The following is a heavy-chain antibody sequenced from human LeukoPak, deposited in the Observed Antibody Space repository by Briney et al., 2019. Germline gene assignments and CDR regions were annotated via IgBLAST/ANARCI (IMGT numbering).Heavy chain of an antibody. V-gene: IGHV3-64D*06. CDR3: VKEGSDTNGWYNFDY. CDR1: GFTFSRYA. J-gene: IGHJ4*02. D-gene: IGHD6-19*01. Sequence: PGGSLRLSCSASGFTFSRYAMHWVRQAPGKGLEYVSAISSTGRTTYYADSVKGRFNISRDNSKNALYFQMSSLRPEDTAVYYCVKEGSDTNGWYNFDYWGQGTLVTVSS. CDR2: ISSTGRTT.